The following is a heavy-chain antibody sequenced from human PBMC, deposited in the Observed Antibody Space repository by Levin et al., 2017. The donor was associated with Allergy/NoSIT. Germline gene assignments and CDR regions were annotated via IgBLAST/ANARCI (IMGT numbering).Heavy chain of an antibody. CDR3: AKDLSPNLGFDS. D-gene: IGHD2/OR15-2a*01. V-gene: IGHV3-23*01. Sequence: GESLKISCAASGFPFTTYALAWVRQAPGEGLEWVASITAGGTNAYVANSVQGRFTISRDNSKNTLFLQMNTLRVEDTAVYYFAKDLSPNLGFDSWGQGTLVTVSS. J-gene: IGHJ4*02. CDR1: GFPFTTYA. CDR2: ITAGGTNA.